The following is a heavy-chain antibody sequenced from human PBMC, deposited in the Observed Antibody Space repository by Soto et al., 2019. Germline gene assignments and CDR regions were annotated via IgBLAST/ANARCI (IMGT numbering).Heavy chain of an antibody. CDR2: INHSGST. CDR1: GGSFSGYY. CDR3: ARGMYSSSSHYFDY. D-gene: IGHD6-6*01. J-gene: IGHJ4*02. V-gene: IGHV4-34*01. Sequence: PWGTLSLTCAVYGGSFSGYYWSWIRQPPGKGLEWIGEINHSGSTNYNPSLKSRVTISVDTSKNQFSLKLSSVTAADTAVYYCARGMYSSSSHYFDYWGQGTLVTVSS.